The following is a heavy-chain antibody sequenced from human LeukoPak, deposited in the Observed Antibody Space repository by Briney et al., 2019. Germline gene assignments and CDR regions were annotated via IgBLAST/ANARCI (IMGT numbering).Heavy chain of an antibody. CDR2: ISGSGGST. Sequence: GGSLRLSCAASGFTFSSYAMSWVRQAPGKGPEWVSAISGSGGSTYYADSVKGRFTISRDNSKNTLYLQMNSLRAEDTAVYYCAKDPRVCSGGSCYPPAFDYWGQGTLVTVSS. D-gene: IGHD2-15*01. CDR1: GFTFSSYA. V-gene: IGHV3-23*01. J-gene: IGHJ4*02. CDR3: AKDPRVCSGGSCYPPAFDY.